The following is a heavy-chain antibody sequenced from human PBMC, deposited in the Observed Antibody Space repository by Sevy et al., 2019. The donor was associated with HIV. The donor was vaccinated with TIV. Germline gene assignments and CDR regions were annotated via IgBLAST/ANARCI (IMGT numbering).Heavy chain of an antibody. CDR2: IYYSGST. D-gene: IGHD6-19*01. V-gene: IGHV4-59*13. J-gene: IGHJ4*02. CDR3: AIDPGIAVAGEYYFDY. Sequence: SETLSLTCTVSGGSISSYYWSWIRQPPGKGLEWIGYIYYSGSTNYNPSLKSRVTISVDTSKNQFSLKLTSVTAADTAVYYCAIDPGIAVAGEYYFDYWGLGTLVTVSS. CDR1: GGSISSYY.